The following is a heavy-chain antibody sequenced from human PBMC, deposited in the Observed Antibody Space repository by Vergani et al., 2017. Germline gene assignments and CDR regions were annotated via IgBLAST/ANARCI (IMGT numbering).Heavy chain of an antibody. V-gene: IGHV1-2*02. J-gene: IGHJ3*02. CDR1: GYTFTGYY. Sequence: QVQLVQSGAEVKKPGASVKVSCKASGYTFTGYYMHWVRQAPGQGLEWMGWSNPNSGGTNYAQKFQGRVAMTRDTSNSTAYMELSRLRSDDTAVYYCARGMVTAITRDDAFDIWGQGTMVTVSS. CDR3: ARGMVTAITRDDAFDI. CDR2: SNPNSGGT. D-gene: IGHD2-21*02.